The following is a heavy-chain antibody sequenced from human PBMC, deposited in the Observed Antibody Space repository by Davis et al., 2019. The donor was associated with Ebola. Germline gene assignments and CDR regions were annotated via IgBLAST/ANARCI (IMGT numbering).Heavy chain of an antibody. V-gene: IGHV3-21*04. CDR1: GFTFSSYS. CDR2: ISSSSSYI. Sequence: GGSLRLSCAASGFTFSSYSMNWVRQAPGKGLEWVSSISSSSSYIYYADPVKGRFTISRDNAKNSLYLQMNSLRAEDTAVYYCARGQGSYDFWSGYYTAYFDYWGQGTLVTVSS. J-gene: IGHJ4*02. D-gene: IGHD3-3*01. CDR3: ARGQGSYDFWSGYYTAYFDY.